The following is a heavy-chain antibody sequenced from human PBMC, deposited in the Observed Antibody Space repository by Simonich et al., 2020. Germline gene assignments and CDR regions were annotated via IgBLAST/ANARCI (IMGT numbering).Heavy chain of an antibody. CDR1: GFTFSSYA. CDR2: ISYDGSKK. J-gene: IGHJ3*02. Sequence: QVQLVESGGGVVQPGRSLRLSCAASGFTFSSYAMHWVRQAPGKGLEWVAGISYDGSKKYYADSVKGRFTISRDNSKNTLYLQMNSLRAEDTAVYYCARDLPLGYCSGGSCYSGAFDIWGQGTMVTVSS. CDR3: ARDLPLGYCSGGSCYSGAFDI. D-gene: IGHD2-15*01. V-gene: IGHV3-30*07.